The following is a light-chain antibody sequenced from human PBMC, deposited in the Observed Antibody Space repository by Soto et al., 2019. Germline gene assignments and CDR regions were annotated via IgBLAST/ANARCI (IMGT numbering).Light chain of an antibody. V-gene: IGLV2-8*01. CDR2: EVT. CDR1: SSEVGAYKY. J-gene: IGLJ3*02. Sequence: QSALTQPPSASGSPGQSVTISCTGTSSEVGAYKYVSWYQQYPGKAPKLMIYEVTKRPSGVPDRFSGSKSGNTASLTVSGFQAEDEADYYCTSYVGNDIWVFGGGTKLTVL. CDR3: TSYVGNDIWV.